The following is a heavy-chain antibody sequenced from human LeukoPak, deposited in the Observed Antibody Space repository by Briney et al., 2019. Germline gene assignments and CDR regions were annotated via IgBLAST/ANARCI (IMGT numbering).Heavy chain of an antibody. CDR3: ARDYPS. Sequence: SETLSLTCAVYGGSFSGYYWSWIRQPPGKGLEWIGEITHSGSTNYNSSLKSRVTISVDTSKNQFSLKLTPVTAADTAVYYCARDYPSWGQGTMVTVSS. D-gene: IGHD1-26*01. CDR1: GGSFSGYY. CDR2: ITHSGST. J-gene: IGHJ3*01. V-gene: IGHV4-34*01.